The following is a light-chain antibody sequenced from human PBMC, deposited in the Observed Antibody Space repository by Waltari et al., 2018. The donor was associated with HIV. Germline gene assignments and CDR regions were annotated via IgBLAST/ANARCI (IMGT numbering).Light chain of an antibody. CDR3: CSYAGSSTWV. CDR2: EVS. CDR1: SSDVGSYNF. J-gene: IGLJ3*02. Sequence: QSALTQPASVSGSPGQSITISCPGTSSDVGSYNFVPWYQQHPGKAPKLMIYEVSKRPSGVSNRFSGSKSGNTASLTISGLQAEDEADYYCCSYAGSSTWVFGGGTKLTVL. V-gene: IGLV2-23*02.